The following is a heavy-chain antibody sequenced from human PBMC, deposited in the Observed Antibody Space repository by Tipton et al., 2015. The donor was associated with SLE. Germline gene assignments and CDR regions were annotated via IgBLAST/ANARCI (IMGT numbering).Heavy chain of an antibody. CDR3: AKDAGSAYSGYPLFDY. CDR1: GFTFSSYS. J-gene: IGHJ4*02. CDR2: ISYDGSKK. D-gene: IGHD5-12*01. Sequence: SLRLSCAASGFTFSSYSMNWVRQAPGKGLEWVAVISYDGSKKYYADSVKGRFTISRDDSKNTLYLQMSNLRAEDTAVYYCAKDAGSAYSGYPLFDYWGQGTLVTVSS. V-gene: IGHV3-30*18.